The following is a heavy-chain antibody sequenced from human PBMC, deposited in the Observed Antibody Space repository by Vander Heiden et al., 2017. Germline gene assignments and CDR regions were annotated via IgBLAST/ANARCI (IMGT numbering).Heavy chain of an antibody. CDR2: ISHDGSNK. V-gene: IGHV3-30*18. CDR1: GFTISSYD. J-gene: IGHJ4*02. D-gene: IGHD1-1*01. Sequence: QLVESGGGVVHPGQSLRLSCAESGFTISSYDLRWVRPAPGKRLDRVPVISHDGSNKYYAHARKGRLNIARDNSKNTLYREMNSLRPEDTAVYFCAKDLEGAHPGYYFDYWGQGTLVTVSS. CDR3: AKDLEGAHPGYYFDY.